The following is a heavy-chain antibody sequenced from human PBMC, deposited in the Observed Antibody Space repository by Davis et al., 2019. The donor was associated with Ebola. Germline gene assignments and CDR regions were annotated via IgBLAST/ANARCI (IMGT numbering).Heavy chain of an antibody. V-gene: IGHV3-23*01. Sequence: PGGSLRLSCAASGFTFSSHAMSWVRQAPGGGLEWVAGISVTGADIKYADSVRGRFSISRDDSKNTLYLQMDSLRAEDTAVFYCAEGGTNNFLGANWGQGTLVTVSS. D-gene: IGHD2-8*01. CDR3: AEGGTNNFLGAN. CDR2: ISVTGADI. J-gene: IGHJ4*02. CDR1: GFTFSSHA.